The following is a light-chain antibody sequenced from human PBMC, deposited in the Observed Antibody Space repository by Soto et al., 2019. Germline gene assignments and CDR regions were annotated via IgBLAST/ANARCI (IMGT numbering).Light chain of an antibody. CDR3: QQTYNTPLT. V-gene: IGKV1-39*01. CDR2: AAA. Sequence: MTQSPSSVSASGGDRVTMACRSSRSIVTYLNWYLQKPGKAPTLLIYAAATFQSAVPPTFSGSGSWTHFTPPTSSLQPADVARYYCQQTYNTPLTFGGGTKVDIK. J-gene: IGKJ4*01. CDR1: RSIVTY.